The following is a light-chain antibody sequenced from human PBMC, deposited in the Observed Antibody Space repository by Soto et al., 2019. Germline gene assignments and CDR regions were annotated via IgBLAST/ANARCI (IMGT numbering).Light chain of an antibody. V-gene: IGLV2-23*01. CDR2: EGS. CDR1: SSDVGSYNL. Sequence: QSVLTQPASVSGSPGQSITISCTGTSSDVGSYNLVSWYQQHPGKAPKLMIYEGSKRPSGVSNRFSGSKSGNTASLTISGRQAEDEADYYCCSYAGSRWVFGGGTKLTVL. J-gene: IGLJ3*02. CDR3: CSYAGSRWV.